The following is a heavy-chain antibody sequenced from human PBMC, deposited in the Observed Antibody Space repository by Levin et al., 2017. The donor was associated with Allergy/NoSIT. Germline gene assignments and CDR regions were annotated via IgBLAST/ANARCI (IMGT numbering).Heavy chain of an antibody. CDR1: GFTFSSYG. V-gene: IGHV3-30*18. J-gene: IGHJ5*02. Sequence: PGGSLRLSCAASGFTFSSYGMHWVRQAPGKGLEWVAVISYDGSNKYYADSVKGRFTISRDNSKNTLYLQMNSLRAEDTAVYYCAKDMLGSGWPTDGNWFDPWGQGTLVTVSS. CDR3: AKDMLGSGWPTDGNWFDP. D-gene: IGHD6-19*01. CDR2: ISYDGSNK.